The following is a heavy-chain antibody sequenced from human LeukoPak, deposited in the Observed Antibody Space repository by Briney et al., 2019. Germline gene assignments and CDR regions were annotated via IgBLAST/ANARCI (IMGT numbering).Heavy chain of an antibody. D-gene: IGHD2-15*01. CDR1: GFTFSSYG. V-gene: IGHV3-30*18. CDR2: ISYDGSNK. J-gene: IGHJ3*02. CDR3: AKDGRGGLAFDI. Sequence: GGSLRLSCAASGFTFSSYGMHWVRQAPGRGLEWVAVISYDGSNKYYADSVKGRFTISRDNSKNTLYLQMNSLRAEDTAVYYCAKDGRGGLAFDIWGQGTMVTVSS.